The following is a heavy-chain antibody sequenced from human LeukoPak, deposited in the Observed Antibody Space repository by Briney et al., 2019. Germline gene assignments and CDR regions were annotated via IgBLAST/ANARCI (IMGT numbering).Heavy chain of an antibody. D-gene: IGHD3-3*01. CDR3: ARVARTPRGFGVVPNWFDP. Sequence: SETLSLTCTVSGGSISRHYWSWIRQPPGKGLEWIGYIYYSGSNNYNPPLKSRVTISVDTSKNQFSLKLSSVTAADTAVYYCARVARTPRGFGVVPNWFDPWGQGTLVTVSS. V-gene: IGHV4-59*11. CDR1: GGSISRHY. CDR2: IYYSGSN. J-gene: IGHJ5*02.